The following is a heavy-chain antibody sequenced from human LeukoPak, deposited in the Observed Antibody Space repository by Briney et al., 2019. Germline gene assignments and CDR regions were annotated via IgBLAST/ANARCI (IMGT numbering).Heavy chain of an antibody. CDR2: ISGSGGGT. Sequence: PGGSLRLSCAASGFTFSSYAMHWVRQAPGKGLEWVSSISGSGGGTYYAASVKGRFTISRDNSKNTLYLQLNSLRVEDTAIYFCANGRGDPDPRGGATILYYYYYMDVWGKGTTVTVSS. V-gene: IGHV3-23*01. CDR3: ANGRGDPDPRGGATILYYYYYMDV. D-gene: IGHD1-26*01. J-gene: IGHJ6*03. CDR1: GFTFSSYA.